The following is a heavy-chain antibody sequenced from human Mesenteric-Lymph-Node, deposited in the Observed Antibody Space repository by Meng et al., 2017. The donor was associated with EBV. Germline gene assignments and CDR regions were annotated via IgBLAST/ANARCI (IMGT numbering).Heavy chain of an antibody. J-gene: IGHJ4*02. Sequence: HTPLKESGPTLVKPTPTLTLTCTFSGFSLSTSGVGVGWIRQPPGKALEWLALIYWDDDKRYSPSLKSRLTITKDTSINQVVLTMINMDPVDTATYYCAHIKGGGNSGFLDYWGQGTLVTVSS. V-gene: IGHV2-5*02. CDR3: AHIKGGGNSGFLDY. D-gene: IGHD4-23*01. CDR2: IYWDDDK. CDR1: GFSLSTSGVG.